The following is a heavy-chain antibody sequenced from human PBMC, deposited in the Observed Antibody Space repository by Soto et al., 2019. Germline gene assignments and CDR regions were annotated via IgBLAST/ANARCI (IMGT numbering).Heavy chain of an antibody. J-gene: IGHJ4*02. CDR2: IIPIFGTA. CDR1: GGTFSSYA. CDR3: ARMGPYCGGDCYSKLDY. V-gene: IGHV1-69*12. Sequence: QVQLVQSGAEVKKPGSSVKVSCKASGGTFSSYAISWVRQAPGQGLEWMGGIIPIFGTANYAQKFQGRVTITADESTSTAYMELSSLRSEDPAVYYCARMGPYCGGDCYSKLDYWGQGTLVTVSS. D-gene: IGHD2-21*02.